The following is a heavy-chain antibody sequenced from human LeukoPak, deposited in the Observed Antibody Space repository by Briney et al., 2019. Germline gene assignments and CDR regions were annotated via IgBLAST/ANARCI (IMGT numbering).Heavy chain of an antibody. CDR3: ASRYYGSGSPRLLDY. CDR2: IYHSGST. D-gene: IGHD3-10*01. V-gene: IGHV4-38-2*02. CDR1: GYSISSGYY. Sequence: PSETLSLTCTVSGYSISSGYYWGWIRQPPGKGLEWIGSIYHSGSTYYNPSLKSRVTISVDTSKNQFSLKLSSVTAADTAVYYCASRYYGSGSPRLLDYWGQGTLVTVSS. J-gene: IGHJ4*02.